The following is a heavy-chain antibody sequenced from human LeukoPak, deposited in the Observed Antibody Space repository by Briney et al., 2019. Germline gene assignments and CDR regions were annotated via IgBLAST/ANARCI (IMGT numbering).Heavy chain of an antibody. Sequence: GGSLRLSCAASGFTFSSYSMNWVRQAPGKGLEWVSSISSSSSYIYCADSVKGRFTISRDNAKNSLYLQMNSLRAEDTAVYYCARVGYGDYVGAFDIWGQGTMVTVSS. D-gene: IGHD4-17*01. V-gene: IGHV3-21*01. CDR2: ISSSSSYI. J-gene: IGHJ3*02. CDR1: GFTFSSYS. CDR3: ARVGYGDYVGAFDI.